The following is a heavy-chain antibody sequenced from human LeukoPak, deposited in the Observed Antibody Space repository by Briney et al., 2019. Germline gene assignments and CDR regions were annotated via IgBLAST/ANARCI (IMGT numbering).Heavy chain of an antibody. CDR3: ARDLWFGESPN. V-gene: IGHV1-2*02. Sequence: ASVKASCKASGYTFTGYYMHWVRQAPGQGLEWMGWINSDTAVTNYAQNFQGRVTLTRDTSISTTYLELSSLRSDDTAVYYCARDLWFGESPNWGQGTLVTVSS. CDR1: GYTFTGYY. CDR2: INSDTAVT. J-gene: IGHJ4*02. D-gene: IGHD3-10*01.